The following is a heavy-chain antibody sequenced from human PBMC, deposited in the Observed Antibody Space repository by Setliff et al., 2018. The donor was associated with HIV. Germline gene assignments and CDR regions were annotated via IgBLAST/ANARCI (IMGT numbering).Heavy chain of an antibody. CDR3: ARLVATLRYNWFDP. CDR2: INHSGST. Sequence: PSETLSLTCAVYGGSFSGYYWSWIRQPPGKGLEWIGEINHSGSTNYNPSLKSRVTISVDTSKNQFSLKLGSVTAADTAVYYCARLVATLRYNWFDPWGQGTLGTVPQ. V-gene: IGHV4-34*01. D-gene: IGHD5-12*01. CDR1: GGSFSGYY. J-gene: IGHJ5*02.